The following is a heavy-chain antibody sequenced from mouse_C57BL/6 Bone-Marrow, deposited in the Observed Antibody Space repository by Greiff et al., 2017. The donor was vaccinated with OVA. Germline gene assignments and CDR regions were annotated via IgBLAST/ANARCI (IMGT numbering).Heavy chain of an antibody. CDR3: ARGRRDIGAD. CDR2: INPSNGGT. D-gene: IGHD2-14*01. J-gene: IGHJ3*01. Sequence: VQLQQPGTELVKPGASVKLSCKASGYTFTSYWMHWVKQRPGQGLEWIGNINPSNGGTNYNEKFKSKATLTVDKSYSTAYMQLSSLPSEESAVYYGARGRRDIGADWGQGTLVTVSA. V-gene: IGHV1-53*01. CDR1: GYTFTSYW.